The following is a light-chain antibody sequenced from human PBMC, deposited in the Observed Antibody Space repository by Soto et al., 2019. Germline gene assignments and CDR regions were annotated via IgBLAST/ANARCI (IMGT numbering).Light chain of an antibody. J-gene: IGKJ1*01. CDR3: LQYNSPPLT. V-gene: IGKV1-17*01. CDR2: GAS. CDR1: QGIRYS. Sequence: DIKMTQSPSSLSASGGDRGTITCRPSQGIRYSLGWYQQKPGTAPKRLIYGASILQNGVPSRFGGSGSGKEFTLTISSLQPEDFATYYCLQYNSPPLTFGQGTKV.